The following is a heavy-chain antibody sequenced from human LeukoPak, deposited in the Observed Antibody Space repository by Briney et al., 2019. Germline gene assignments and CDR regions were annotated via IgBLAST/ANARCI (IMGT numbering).Heavy chain of an antibody. CDR2: IYYSGST. CDR3: ARVGITIFGVVTQEVDY. D-gene: IGHD3-3*01. CDR1: GGSISSSSYY. J-gene: IGHJ4*02. V-gene: IGHV4-39*07. Sequence: PSETLSLTCTVYGGSISSSSYYWGWIRQPPGKGLEWIGSIYYSGSTYYNPSLKSRVTISVDTSKNQFSLKLSSVTAADTAVYYCARVGITIFGVVTQEVDYWGQGTLVTVSS.